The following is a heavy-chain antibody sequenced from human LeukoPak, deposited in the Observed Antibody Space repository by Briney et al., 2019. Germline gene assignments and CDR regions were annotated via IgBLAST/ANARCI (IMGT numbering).Heavy chain of an antibody. J-gene: IGHJ4*02. CDR3: AKDSKQQLVGFYFDY. V-gene: IGHV3-23*01. CDR1: GFTFSSYA. Sequence: GGSLRHSCAASGFTFSSYAMSWVRQAPGWGLEWVSAISGSGGSTYYADSVKGRFTISRDNSKNTLYLQMNSLRAEDTAVYYCAKDSKQQLVGFYFDYWGQGTLVTVSS. D-gene: IGHD6-13*01. CDR2: ISGSGGST.